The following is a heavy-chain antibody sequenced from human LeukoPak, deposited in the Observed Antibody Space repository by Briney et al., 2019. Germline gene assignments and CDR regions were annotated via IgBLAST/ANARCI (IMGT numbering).Heavy chain of an antibody. CDR1: GFIFSSFG. D-gene: IGHD5-12*01. J-gene: IGHJ4*02. V-gene: IGHV3-33*01. Sequence: PGGSLRLSCAASGFIFSSFGMHWVRQAPGKGLEWVAVMWHDGSYKYYVDSVKGRFTISRDNAKNTLYLQMNSLRAEDTAVYYCARDSGGRVATIKDPFDYWGQGTLVTVSS. CDR2: MWHDGSYK. CDR3: ARDSGGRVATIKDPFDY.